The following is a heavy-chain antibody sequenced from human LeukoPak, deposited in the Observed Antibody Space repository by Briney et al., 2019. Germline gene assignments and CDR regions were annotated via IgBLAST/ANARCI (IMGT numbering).Heavy chain of an antibody. D-gene: IGHD6-19*01. CDR2: IYYSGST. Sequence: SETLSLTCTVSGDSISSSSYYWGWIRQPPGKGLEWIGNIYYSGSTYYNPSLKSRVTISVDTSKNQFSLKLSSVTAADTAVYYCARGSSASGFDYWGQGTLVTVSP. V-gene: IGHV4-39*07. J-gene: IGHJ4*02. CDR3: ARGSSASGFDY. CDR1: GDSISSSSYY.